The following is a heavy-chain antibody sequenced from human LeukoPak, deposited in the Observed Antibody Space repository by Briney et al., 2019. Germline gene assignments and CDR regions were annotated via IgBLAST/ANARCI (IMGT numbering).Heavy chain of an antibody. CDR2: INPNSGGT. CDR3: AGRRYCTNGVCSDFDY. CDR1: GYTFTGYY. D-gene: IGHD2-8*01. J-gene: IGHJ4*01. Sequence: GASVKVSCKASGYTFTGYYMHWVRQAPGQGLEWMGWINPNSGGTNYAQKFQGRVTMTRDTSISTAYMELSRLRSDDTAVYYCAGRRYCTNGVCSDFDYWGQGILVTVSS. V-gene: IGHV1-2*02.